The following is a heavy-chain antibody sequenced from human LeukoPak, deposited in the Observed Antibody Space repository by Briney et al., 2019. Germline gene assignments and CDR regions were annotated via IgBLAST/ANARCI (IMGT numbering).Heavy chain of an antibody. CDR3: ARGTQSFTILVVFLSHSED. CDR2: ISTYNGNT. V-gene: IGHV1-18*01. Sequence: ASVKVSCKASGYTFTNYGISWVRQAPGQGLEWMGWISTYNGNTNYAQKLQGRVTMTTDTSTSTAYMELRSLRSDDTAVYYCARGTQSFTILVVFLSHSEDWGQGTLVTVSS. D-gene: IGHD3-3*01. CDR1: GYTFTNYG. J-gene: IGHJ4*02.